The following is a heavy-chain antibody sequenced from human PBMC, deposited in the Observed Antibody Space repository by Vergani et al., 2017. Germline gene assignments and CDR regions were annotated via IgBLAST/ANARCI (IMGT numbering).Heavy chain of an antibody. CDR3: AKVGFSGPAWNWFDP. CDR2: IRYDGSNK. J-gene: IGHJ5*02. CDR1: GFTFSSYG. Sequence: VQLQESGGGLVKPGGSLRVSCAASGFTFSSYGMHWVRQAPGKGLEWVAFIRYDGSNKYYADSVKGRFTISRDNSKNTLYLQMNSLRAEDTAVYYCAKVGFSGPAWNWFDPWGQGTLVTVSS. D-gene: IGHD5-12*01. V-gene: IGHV3-30*02.